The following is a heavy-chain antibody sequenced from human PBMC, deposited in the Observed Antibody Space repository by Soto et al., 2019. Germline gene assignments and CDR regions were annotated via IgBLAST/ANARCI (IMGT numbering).Heavy chain of an antibody. Sequence: ESGGGLVQPGGSLRLSCAASGITVTNCFMTWVRQAPGKGLEWVSVISIAGGTYYADSVKGRFTISRDNYRNTLYLQMNTLRAEDTAVYYCARDELGGAYDFWHGGQGTLVTVSS. V-gene: IGHV3-66*01. CDR3: ARDELGGAYDFWH. CDR1: GITVTNCF. CDR2: ISIAGGT. J-gene: IGHJ4*02. D-gene: IGHD3-3*01.